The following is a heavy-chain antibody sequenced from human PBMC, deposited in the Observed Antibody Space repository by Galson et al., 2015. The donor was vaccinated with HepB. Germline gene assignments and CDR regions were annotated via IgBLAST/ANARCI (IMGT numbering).Heavy chain of an antibody. CDR3: ARGVEGYSRGSRFDY. J-gene: IGHJ4*02. Sequence: SLRLSCAASGFTFSDYYMSWIRQAPGKGLEWVSFITSSGTTIYYADSVKGRFTISRDNAKNSLYLQMNSLRAEDTAVYYCARGVEGYSRGSRFDYWGQGTLVTVSS. CDR2: ITSSGTTI. CDR1: GFTFSDYY. D-gene: IGHD5-18*01. V-gene: IGHV3-11*01.